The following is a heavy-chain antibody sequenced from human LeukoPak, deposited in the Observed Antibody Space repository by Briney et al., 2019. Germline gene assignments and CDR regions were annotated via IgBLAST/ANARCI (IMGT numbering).Heavy chain of an antibody. J-gene: IGHJ4*02. CDR3: ARSMYYYDSSGYSFDY. V-gene: IGHV3-21*01. CDR1: GFTLSSYS. Sequence: PGGSLRLSCAASGFTLSSYSIAWVRQAPGKGLGWVSSISSSISYTYYANSVKGRFTIPRDNAKHSMYLQMNRLRAEDTAMYYCARSMYYYDSSGYSFDYWGQGTLFTVSS. CDR2: ISSSISYT. D-gene: IGHD3-22*01.